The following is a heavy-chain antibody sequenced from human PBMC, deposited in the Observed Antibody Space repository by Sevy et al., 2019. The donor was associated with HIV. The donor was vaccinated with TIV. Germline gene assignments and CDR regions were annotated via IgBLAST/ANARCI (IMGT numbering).Heavy chain of an antibody. CDR3: TTDRHIVVVPAAPSPYYYYYGMDV. CDR2: IKSKTDGGTT. J-gene: IGHJ6*02. V-gene: IGHV3-15*01. Sequence: GGSLRLSCAASGFTFSNAWMSWVRQAPGKGLEWVGRIKSKTDGGTTDYAAPVKGRFTSSRDDSKNTLYLKMNSLKTEDTAVYYCTTDRHIVVVPAAPSPYYYYYGMDVWGQGTTVTVSS. D-gene: IGHD2-2*01. CDR1: GFTFSNAW.